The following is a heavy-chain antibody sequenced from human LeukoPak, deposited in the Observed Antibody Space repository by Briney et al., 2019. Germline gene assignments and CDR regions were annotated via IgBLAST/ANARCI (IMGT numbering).Heavy chain of an antibody. V-gene: IGHV5-51*01. CDR1: GYSFTSYW. Sequence: KRGESLKISCKSSGYSFTSYWIGWVRQMPGKGLEWMGIIWPGDSDTRYSPSFQGQVTISADKSINTAYLQWSSLKASDTAMYYCARVSIQDYGDQRGAFDIWGQGTMVTVSS. CDR2: IWPGDSDT. D-gene: IGHD4-17*01. J-gene: IGHJ3*02. CDR3: ARVSIQDYGDQRGAFDI.